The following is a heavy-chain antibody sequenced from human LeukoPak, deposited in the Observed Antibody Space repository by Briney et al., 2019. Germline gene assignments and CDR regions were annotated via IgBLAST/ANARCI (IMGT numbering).Heavy chain of an antibody. CDR1: GGSISSSNYY. D-gene: IGHD4-23*01. CDR2: IYHSGST. CDR3: ATYGGNSGLDY. Sequence: PSETLSLTCTVSGGSISSSNYYWGWIRQPPGKGLEWIGSIYHSGSTYYNPSLKSRVTISVDTSKNQFSLKLSSVTAADTAVYYCATYGGNSGLDYWGQGTLVTVSS. J-gene: IGHJ4*02. V-gene: IGHV4-39*01.